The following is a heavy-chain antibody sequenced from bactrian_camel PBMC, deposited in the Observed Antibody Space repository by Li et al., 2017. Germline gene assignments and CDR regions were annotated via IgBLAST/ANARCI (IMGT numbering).Heavy chain of an antibody. V-gene: IGHV3S1*01. CDR2: IYTGDGRT. J-gene: IGHJ4*01. CDR1: GFIFRDHY. CDR3: ASYGRLVLNY. Sequence: HVQLVESGGGSVQAGGSLRLSCAASGFIFRDHYMNWVRQAPGKGLEWVSTIYTGDGRTKSADSVKGRFTMSRDNAKNMLYLQMNNLKTEDTAVYYCASYGRLVLNYWGQGTQVTVS. D-gene: IGHD6*01.